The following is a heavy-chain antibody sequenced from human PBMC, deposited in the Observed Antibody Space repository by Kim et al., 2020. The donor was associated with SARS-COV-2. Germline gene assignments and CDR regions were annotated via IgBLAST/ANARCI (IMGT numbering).Heavy chain of an antibody. CDR3: AKDRFGSGIYYRPYDY. V-gene: IGHV3-23*01. CDR1: GFTFSRYA. J-gene: IGHJ4*02. D-gene: IGHD3-10*01. CDR2: ISASGDKI. Sequence: GGSLRLSCAASGFTFSRYAMNWVRQPPGKGLEWVSVISASGDKIYNADSVKGRFTISRDNSKNTLYLQMNSLRAEDTAVYYCAKDRFGSGIYYRPYDYWGQGTLVTVS.